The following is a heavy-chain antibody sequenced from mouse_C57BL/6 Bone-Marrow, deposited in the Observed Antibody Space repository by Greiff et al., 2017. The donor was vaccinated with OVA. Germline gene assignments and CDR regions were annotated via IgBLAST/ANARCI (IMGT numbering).Heavy chain of an antibody. V-gene: IGHV1-55*01. CDR1: GYTFTSYW. D-gene: IGHD4-1*01. Sequence: QVQLKQPGAELVKPGASVKMSCKASGYTFTSYWITWVKQRPGPGLEWIGDIYPGSGSTNYNEKFKSKATLTVDTSSSTAYMQLSSLTSEDSAVYYCARGLWDLYYFDYWGQGTTLTVSS. CDR3: ARGLWDLYYFDY. CDR2: IYPGSGST. J-gene: IGHJ2*01.